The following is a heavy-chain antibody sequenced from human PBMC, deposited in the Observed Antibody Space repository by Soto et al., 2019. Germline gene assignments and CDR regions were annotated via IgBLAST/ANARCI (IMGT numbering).Heavy chain of an antibody. V-gene: IGHV3-23*01. J-gene: IGHJ4*02. D-gene: IGHD1-1*01. Sequence: EVQLLESGGGLVQPGGSLRLSCAVSGFTFSSYVMTWVRQAPGKGLEWVSAISGSGGSTYYADSVKGRFTISRDNSKNPLYLQMNGRRVEDTPVYYCAKDQLDRGWPRPPFDYWGKGTRVTVSS. CDR1: GFTFSSYV. CDR2: ISGSGGST. CDR3: AKDQLDRGWPRPPFDY.